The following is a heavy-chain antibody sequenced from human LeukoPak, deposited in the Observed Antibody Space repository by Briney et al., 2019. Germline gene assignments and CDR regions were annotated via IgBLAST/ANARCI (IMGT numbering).Heavy chain of an antibody. J-gene: IGHJ3*02. CDR3: VTMTTVNAFDM. D-gene: IGHD4-11*01. Sequence: PRRSLRLSFSASGFTLGSYGMDWGPQAPGKGLEGLAVIGDDGRSKDYVDSVKGRFTISRDNSKNTLFLQMNSLRAEDTAVYYCVTMTTVNAFDMWGKGTMVTVSS. CDR2: IGDDGRSK. CDR1: GFTLGSYG. V-gene: IGHV3-33*01.